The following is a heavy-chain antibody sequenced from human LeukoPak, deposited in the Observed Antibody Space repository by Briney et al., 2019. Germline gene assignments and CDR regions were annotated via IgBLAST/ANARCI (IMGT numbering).Heavy chain of an antibody. CDR2: VHHGGRT. Sequence: SETLSLTCTVSGYSISSDYYWGWIRQPPGEGLEWIGSVHHGGRTYYNPSLKSRVTISVDTSKNQFSLKLNSVTAADTAVYYCARDHLANLASRLFDPWGQGSLVTVSS. V-gene: IGHV4-38-2*02. J-gene: IGHJ5*02. D-gene: IGHD3-3*01. CDR3: ARDHLANLASRLFDP. CDR1: GYSISSDYY.